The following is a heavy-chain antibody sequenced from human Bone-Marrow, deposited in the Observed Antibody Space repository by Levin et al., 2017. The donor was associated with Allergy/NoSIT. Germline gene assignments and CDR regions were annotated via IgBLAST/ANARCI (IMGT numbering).Heavy chain of an antibody. Sequence: GSLRLSCAASGFTFSSYAMHWVRQGPGKGLEWVAVVSMDGNKKHFADSVKGRFTISRDNSKNTLSLQMNSLRPEDTSVYYCAKGSSTSWYFDSWGQGTLVTVSS. CDR3: AKGSSTSWYFDS. J-gene: IGHJ4*02. CDR2: VSMDGNKK. CDR1: GFTFSSYA. D-gene: IGHD2-2*01. V-gene: IGHV3-30*18.